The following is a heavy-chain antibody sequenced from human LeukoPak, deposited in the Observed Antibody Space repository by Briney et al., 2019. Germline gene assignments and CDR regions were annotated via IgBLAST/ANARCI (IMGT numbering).Heavy chain of an antibody. Sequence: SETLSLTCTVSGYSISSGYYWVWIRQPPGKGLEWIGSIYRSGSTNYNPSLKSRVTISVDTSQNQFSLKVNSVTAADTAVYYCATFFPRGWEVPDYWGQGTLVTVSS. D-gene: IGHD1-26*01. V-gene: IGHV4-38-2*02. J-gene: IGHJ4*02. CDR3: ATFFPRGWEVPDY. CDR2: IYRSGST. CDR1: GYSISSGYY.